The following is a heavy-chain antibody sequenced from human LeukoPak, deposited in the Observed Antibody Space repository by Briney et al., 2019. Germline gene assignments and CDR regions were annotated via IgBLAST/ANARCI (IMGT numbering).Heavy chain of an antibody. CDR2: ISAYNGNT. CDR1: GYSFSIYT. J-gene: IGHJ3*02. Sequence: GASVKVSCKASGYSFSIYTMNWVRQAPGQGLEWMGWISAYNGNTNYAQKLQGRVTMTTDTSTSTAYMELRSLRSDDTAVYYCARDLGYYDSSGYYRYDAFDIWGQGTMVTVSS. V-gene: IGHV1-18*01. D-gene: IGHD3-22*01. CDR3: ARDLGYYDSSGYYRYDAFDI.